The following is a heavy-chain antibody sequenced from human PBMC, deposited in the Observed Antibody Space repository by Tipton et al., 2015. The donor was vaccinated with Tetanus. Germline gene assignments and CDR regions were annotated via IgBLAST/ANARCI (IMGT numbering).Heavy chain of an antibody. CDR2: INYSGGT. V-gene: IGHV4-39*01. D-gene: IGHD1-26*01. CDR1: GGSISSSSYY. CDR3: ARRTGGSYYALIGY. J-gene: IGHJ4*02. Sequence: TLSLTCTVSGGSISSSSYYWGWIRQPPGKGLEWIGTINYSGGTYYNPSLKSRVTISEDTSKNQFSLKLSSVSAADTTVYCCARRTGGSYYALIGYGGRGTLVTVSS.